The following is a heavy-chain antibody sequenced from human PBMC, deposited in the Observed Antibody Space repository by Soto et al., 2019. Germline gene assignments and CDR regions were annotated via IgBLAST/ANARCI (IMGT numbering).Heavy chain of an antibody. CDR3: ARGNDFWSGSYGY. D-gene: IGHD3-3*01. V-gene: IGHV4-59*01. Sequence: TLSLTCAVENGSLTNYFWSWIRQPPGKGLEWIGYMYYSGSTNYNPSLKSRVTISVDTSKNQFSLKLSSVTAPDTAVYYCARGNDFWSGSYGYWGQGTLVTVTS. J-gene: IGHJ4*02. CDR2: MYYSGST. CDR1: NGSLTNYF.